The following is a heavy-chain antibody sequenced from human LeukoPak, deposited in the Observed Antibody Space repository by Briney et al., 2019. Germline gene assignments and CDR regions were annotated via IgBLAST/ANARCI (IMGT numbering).Heavy chain of an antibody. J-gene: IGHJ4*02. CDR1: GFTFSTNA. CDR2: ISGGGGST. V-gene: IGHV3-23*01. CDR3: AKDGTSGTWDN. D-gene: IGHD1-1*01. Sequence: GGSLRLSCVASGFTFSTNAMSWVRQAPGKGLEWVSAISGGGGSTFCADSVKGRFTISRDNSKSTLYLQLNSLKTEDTALYYCAKDGTSGTWDNWGQGTLVTVSS.